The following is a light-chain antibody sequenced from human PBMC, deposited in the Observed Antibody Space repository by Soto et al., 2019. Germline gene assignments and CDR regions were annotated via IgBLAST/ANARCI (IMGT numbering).Light chain of an antibody. Sequence: WTESADILAVAPAERATLSCRASQSVSNNYLAWYQQKPGQAPRLLIYGASNRATGIPDRFSGSGSGTDFTLTISRLEPEDFAVYYCQQYGSSGTFGQGTKGDIK. V-gene: IGKV3-20*01. J-gene: IGKJ1*01. CDR3: QQYGSSGT. CDR1: QSVSNNY. CDR2: GAS.